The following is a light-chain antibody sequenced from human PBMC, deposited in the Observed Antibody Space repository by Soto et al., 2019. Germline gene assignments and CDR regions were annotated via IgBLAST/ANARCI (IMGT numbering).Light chain of an antibody. CDR1: SSNIGAGYD. V-gene: IGLV1-40*01. Sequence: QSVLTQPPSVSGAPGQRVTISCTGSSSNIGAGYDVHWYQQLPGTAPKLLIYGNSNRPSGVPDRFSGAKSGTSASLAITGVQGEDEADYYCQSYYSSLSGSVFGGGTKLTVL. CDR3: QSYYSSLSGSV. CDR2: GNS. J-gene: IGLJ2*01.